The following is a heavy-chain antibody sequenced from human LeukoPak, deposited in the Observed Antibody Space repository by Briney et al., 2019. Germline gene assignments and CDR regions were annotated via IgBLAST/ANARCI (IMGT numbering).Heavy chain of an antibody. CDR3: ARANIAVALDY. J-gene: IGHJ4*02. V-gene: IGHV4-59*12. Sequence: SETLSLTCTVSGGSISSYYWSWIRQPPGKGLEWIGYIYYSGSTNYNPSLKSRVTISVDTSKNQFSLKLSSVTAADTAVYYCARANIAVALDYWGQGTLVTVSS. D-gene: IGHD6-19*01. CDR1: GGSISSYY. CDR2: IYYSGST.